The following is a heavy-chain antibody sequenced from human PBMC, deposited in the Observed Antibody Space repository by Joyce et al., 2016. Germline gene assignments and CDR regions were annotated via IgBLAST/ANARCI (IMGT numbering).Heavy chain of an antibody. V-gene: IGHV3-30*03. J-gene: IGHJ4*02. CDR1: EFAFSSQA. CDR3: TRSSRTGYTAGWPDFDY. Sequence: QVPLLESGGGVAQPGRSLRLSCAASEFAFSSQALHWVRQAPGKGRGWVDVMSYDGSHQYYADSVRGRFTISRYNSQNTLYLQMNSLGVEDTAVYYCTRSSRTGYTAGWPDFDYWGQGTLVTVSS. D-gene: IGHD2-2*02. CDR2: MSYDGSHQ.